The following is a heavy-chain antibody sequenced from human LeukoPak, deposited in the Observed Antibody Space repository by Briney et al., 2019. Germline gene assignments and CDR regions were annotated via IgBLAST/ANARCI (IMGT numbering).Heavy chain of an antibody. D-gene: IGHD6-19*01. CDR3: ARGEEYSSGWTY. Sequence: SVTVSCKASGGTFSSYAISWVRQAPGQGLEWMGRIIPILGIANYAQKFQGRVTITADKSTSTAYMELSSLRSEDTAVYYCARGEEYSSGWTYWGQGTLVTVSS. CDR2: IIPILGIA. V-gene: IGHV1-69*04. CDR1: GGTFSSYA. J-gene: IGHJ4*02.